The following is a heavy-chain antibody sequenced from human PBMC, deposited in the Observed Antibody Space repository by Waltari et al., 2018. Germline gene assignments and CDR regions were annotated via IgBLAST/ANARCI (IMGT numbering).Heavy chain of an antibody. CDR1: GGSISSYY. CDR3: ARCVTIFGVVTNWFDP. CDR2: IYYSGST. Sequence: QVQLQESGPGLVKPSETLSLTCTVSGGSISSYYWSWIRQPPGKGLEWIGYIYYSGSTNYNPSLKSRVTISVDTSKNQFSLKLSSVTAADTAVYYCARCVTIFGVVTNWFDPWGQGTLVTVSS. J-gene: IGHJ5*02. V-gene: IGHV4-59*08. D-gene: IGHD3-3*01.